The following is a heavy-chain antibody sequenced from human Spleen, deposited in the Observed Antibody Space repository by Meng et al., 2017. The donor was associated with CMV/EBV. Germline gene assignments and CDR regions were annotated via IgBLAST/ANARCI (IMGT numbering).Heavy chain of an antibody. V-gene: IGHV3-23*03. CDR1: GFIVSTYA. J-gene: IGHJ6*02. Sequence: GGSLRLSCAASGFIVSTYAMSWVRQAPGKGLEWVSFIYGGGRGTYYADSVKGRFTISRDNFMDTIYLHMNRLTADDTAVYYCARDTRSYSSSSGLTSYYGMDVWGRGTTVTVSS. CDR3: ARDTRSYSSSSGLTSYYGMDV. CDR2: IYGGGRGT. D-gene: IGHD6-6*01.